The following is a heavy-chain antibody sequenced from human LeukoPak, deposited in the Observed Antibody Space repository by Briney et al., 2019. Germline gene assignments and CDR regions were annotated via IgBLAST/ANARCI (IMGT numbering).Heavy chain of an antibody. Sequence: SETLSLTCTVSGVSISGFYWNWIRQPPRKGLECVGYSHTGGSISSNPSLNSRVAFSMNTPKNHVSLRLNSVTATDTAVYYCARRRGGFGEGEFDYWGQGIPVTVST. CDR3: ARRRGGFGEGEFDY. CDR2: SHTGGSI. J-gene: IGHJ4*02. D-gene: IGHD3-10*01. V-gene: IGHV4-4*08. CDR1: GVSISGFY.